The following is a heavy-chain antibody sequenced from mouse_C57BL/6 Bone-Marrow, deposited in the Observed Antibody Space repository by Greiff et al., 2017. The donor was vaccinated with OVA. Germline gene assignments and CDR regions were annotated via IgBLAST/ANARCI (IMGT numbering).Heavy chain of an antibody. D-gene: IGHD2-1*01. CDR3: ARDGNYYYYAMDY. CDR1: GYTFTSYW. V-gene: IGHV1-59*01. CDR2: IDPSDSYT. Sequence: QVQLQQPGAELVRPGTSVKLSCKASGYTFTSYWMHWVKQRPGQGLEWIGVIDPSDSYTNYNQKFKGKATLTVDTSSSTAYMQLSSLTSEDSPVYYCARDGNYYYYAMDYWGQGTSVTVSS. J-gene: IGHJ4*01.